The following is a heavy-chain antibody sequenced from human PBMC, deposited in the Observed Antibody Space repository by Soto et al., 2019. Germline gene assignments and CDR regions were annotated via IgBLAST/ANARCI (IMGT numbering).Heavy chain of an antibody. D-gene: IGHD3-10*01. Sequence: SETLSLTCAVSGGSISSGGYSWSWIRQPPGKGLEWIGYIYHSGSTYYNPSLKSRVTISVDRSKNQFSLKLSSVTAADTAVYYCASGPGRPVNWFDPWGQGTLVTVSS. V-gene: IGHV4-30-2*01. J-gene: IGHJ5*02. CDR2: IYHSGST. CDR1: GGSISSGGYS. CDR3: ASGPGRPVNWFDP.